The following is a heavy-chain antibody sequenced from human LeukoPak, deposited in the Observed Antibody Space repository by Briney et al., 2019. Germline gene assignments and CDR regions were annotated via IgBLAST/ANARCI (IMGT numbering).Heavy chain of an antibody. CDR1: GFTFSTSW. Sequence: GRSLRLSCAASGFTFSTSWMHWVRQAPGKGLEWVSRIRGDGRETNYADSVKGRFTISRDNAKNTLSLQMNSLRAEDTALYYCARVVTWFDPWGQGTLVTVSS. D-gene: IGHD4-11*01. CDR2: IRGDGRET. J-gene: IGHJ5*02. CDR3: ARVVTWFDP. V-gene: IGHV3-74*01.